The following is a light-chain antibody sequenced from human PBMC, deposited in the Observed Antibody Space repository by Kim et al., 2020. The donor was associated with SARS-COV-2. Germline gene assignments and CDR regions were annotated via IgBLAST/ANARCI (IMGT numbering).Light chain of an antibody. CDR3: QVWDSSSDHLYV. CDR2: YDS. Sequence: SYELTQPPSVLVAPGKTARITCGGNNIGSKSVHWYQQKPGQAPVLVIYYDSDRPSGIPERFSGSNSGNTATLTISRVEAGDEADYYCQVWDSSSDHLYVFGTGTKVTVL. CDR1: NIGSKS. J-gene: IGLJ1*01. V-gene: IGLV3-21*04.